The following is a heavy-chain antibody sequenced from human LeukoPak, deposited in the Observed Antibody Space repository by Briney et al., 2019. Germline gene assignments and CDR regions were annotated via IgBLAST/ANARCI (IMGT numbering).Heavy chain of an antibody. CDR2: INPNSGGT. Sequence: GASVKVSCKASGYTFTGYYMHLVRHAPGQGLEWMGGINPNSGGTNYAQKFQGRVTMTRDTSISTAYMELSRLRCDDTAVYYCARADYGDNWFDPWGQGTLVTVSS. CDR1: GYTFTGYY. V-gene: IGHV1-2*02. J-gene: IGHJ5*02. D-gene: IGHD4-17*01. CDR3: ARADYGDNWFDP.